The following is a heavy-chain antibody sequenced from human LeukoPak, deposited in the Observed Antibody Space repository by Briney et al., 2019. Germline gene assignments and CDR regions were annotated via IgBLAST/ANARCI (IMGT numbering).Heavy chain of an antibody. CDR3: AKDYDILTGYHDY. J-gene: IGHJ4*02. CDR2: ISGSGGST. Sequence: PGGSLRLSCAASGFTFSSYAMSWVRQAPGKGLEWVSAISGSGGSTYYADSVKGRFTISRDNFKNTLYLQMNSLRAEDTAVYYCAKDYDILTGYHDYWGQGTLVTVSS. V-gene: IGHV3-23*01. D-gene: IGHD3-9*01. CDR1: GFTFSSYA.